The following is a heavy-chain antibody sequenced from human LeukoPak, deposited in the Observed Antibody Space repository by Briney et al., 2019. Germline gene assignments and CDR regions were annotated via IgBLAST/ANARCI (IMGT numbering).Heavy chain of an antibody. CDR3: ARGYYDSSLRFDP. CDR1: GGSISSYY. J-gene: IGHJ5*02. V-gene: IGHV4-59*01. CDR2: IYYSGST. D-gene: IGHD3-22*01. Sequence: SETLSLTCTVSGGSISSYYWSWIRQPPGKGLEWIGYIYYSGSTNYNPSLKSRVTISVDTSKNQFSLKLSSVTAADTAVYYCARGYYDSSLRFDPWGQGTLVTVSS.